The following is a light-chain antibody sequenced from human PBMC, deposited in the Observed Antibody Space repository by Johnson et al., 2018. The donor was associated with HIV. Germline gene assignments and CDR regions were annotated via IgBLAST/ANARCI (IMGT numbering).Light chain of an antibody. J-gene: IGLJ1*01. Sequence: QSVLTQPPSASGTPGQRVTISCSGSSSNIGSNTVNWYQQLPGTAPKLLIYRNNQRPSGVPDRFSGSKSGTSASLAISGLQAADEADYYCAAWDDSLNGSYVFGTGTTVTVL. CDR1: SSNIGSNT. CDR2: RNN. V-gene: IGLV1-44*01. CDR3: AAWDDSLNGSYV.